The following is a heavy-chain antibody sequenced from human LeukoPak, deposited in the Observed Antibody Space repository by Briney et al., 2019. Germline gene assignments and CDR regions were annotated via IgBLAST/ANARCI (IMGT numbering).Heavy chain of an antibody. CDR1: GFTFSDYY. V-gene: IGHV3-11*06. Sequence: GGSLRLSCAASGFTFSDYYMSWIRQAPGKGLEWVSSISSSSSYIYYADSVKGRFTISRDNAKNSLYLQMNSLRAEDTAVYYCARVQALNWFDPWGQGTLVTVSS. J-gene: IGHJ5*02. D-gene: IGHD4-11*01. CDR2: ISSSSSYI. CDR3: ARVQALNWFDP.